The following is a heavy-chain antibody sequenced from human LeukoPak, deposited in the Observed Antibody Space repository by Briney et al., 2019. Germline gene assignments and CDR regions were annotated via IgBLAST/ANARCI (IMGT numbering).Heavy chain of an antibody. Sequence: SQTLSLTCTVSGGSISSGDYYWTWIRQPPGEGLEWIGYISYSGSTYYNPSLKSRVTISLDTSKNQFSLKLSSVTAADTAVYYCARTLDSSGYYYDYWGQGTLVTVSS. CDR2: ISYSGST. CDR3: ARTLDSSGYYYDY. CDR1: GGSISSGDYY. V-gene: IGHV4-30-4*01. D-gene: IGHD3-22*01. J-gene: IGHJ4*02.